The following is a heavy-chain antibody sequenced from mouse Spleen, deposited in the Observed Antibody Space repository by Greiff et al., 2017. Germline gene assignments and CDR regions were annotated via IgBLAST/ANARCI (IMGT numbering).Heavy chain of an antibody. J-gene: IGHJ2*01. CDR1: GYTFTSYW. CDR2: IDPSDSYT. V-gene: IGHV1-50*01. Sequence: VQLQQPGAELVKPGASVKLSCKASGYTFTSYWMQWVKQRPGQGLEWIGEIDPSDSYTNYNQKFKGKATLTVDTSSSTAYMQLSSLTSEDSAVYYCARGMGYSYWGQGTTLTVSS. D-gene: IGHD2-3*01. CDR3: ARGMGYSY.